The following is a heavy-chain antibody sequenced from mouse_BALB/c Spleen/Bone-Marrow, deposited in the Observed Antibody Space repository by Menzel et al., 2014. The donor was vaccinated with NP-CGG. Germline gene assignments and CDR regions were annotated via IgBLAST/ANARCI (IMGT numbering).Heavy chain of an antibody. CDR2: ISSGGSYT. Sequence: GGVLVKPGGSLKLSCAASGFTFSTYAMSWVRQSPEKRLEWVAEISSGGSYTCYPDTVTGRFTISRDNAKNTLYLEMSSLRSEDTAMYYCARDGYGSSDWGQGTLVTVSA. J-gene: IGHJ3*01. CDR3: ARDGYGSSD. D-gene: IGHD1-1*01. CDR1: GFTFSTYA. V-gene: IGHV5-9-4*01.